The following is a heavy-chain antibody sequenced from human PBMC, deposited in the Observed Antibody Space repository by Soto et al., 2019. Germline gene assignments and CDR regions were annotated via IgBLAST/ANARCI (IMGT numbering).Heavy chain of an antibody. D-gene: IGHD1-26*01. CDR3: ARVSRGSGSYFRRWFDP. V-gene: IGHV3-74*01. CDR2: IKSDGSGT. CDR1: GFTFSSYW. J-gene: IGHJ5*02. Sequence: PGGSLRLSCVASGFTFSSYWMHWVRQAPGKGPLWVSRIKSDGSGTYYADSVQGRFTISRDNAKNSLYLQMNSLRAEDTAVYYCARVSRGSGSYFRRWFDPWGQGILVTVSS.